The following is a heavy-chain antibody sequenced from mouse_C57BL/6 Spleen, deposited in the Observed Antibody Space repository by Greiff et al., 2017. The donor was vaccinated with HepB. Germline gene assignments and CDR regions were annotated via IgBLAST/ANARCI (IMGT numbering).Heavy chain of an antibody. CDR3: VRDQGYYGHGYFDV. CDR1: GFTFNTYA. J-gene: IGHJ1*03. D-gene: IGHD1-1*01. CDR2: IRSKSSDYAT. V-gene: IGHV10-3*01. Sequence: EVKLVESGGGLVQPKGSLKLSCAASGFTFNTYAMHWVRQAPGKGLEWVARIRSKSSDYATYYADSVKDRFTISRDDSQSMLDLQMNNLKTEDTAMYYCVRDQGYYGHGYFDVWGTGTTVTVSS.